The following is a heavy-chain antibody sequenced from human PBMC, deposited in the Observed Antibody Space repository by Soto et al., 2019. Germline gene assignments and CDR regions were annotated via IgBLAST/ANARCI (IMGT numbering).Heavy chain of an antibody. CDR2: INHSGST. V-gene: IGHV4-34*01. CDR3: ARDLGNWNYYYGMDV. Sequence: KTSETLSLTCAVYGGSFSGYYWSWIRQPPGKGLEWIGEINHSGSTNYNPSLKSRVTISVDTSKNQFSLKLSSVTAADTAVYYCARDLGNWNYYYGMDVWGQGTTVTVSS. CDR1: GGSFSGYY. J-gene: IGHJ6*02. D-gene: IGHD1-26*01.